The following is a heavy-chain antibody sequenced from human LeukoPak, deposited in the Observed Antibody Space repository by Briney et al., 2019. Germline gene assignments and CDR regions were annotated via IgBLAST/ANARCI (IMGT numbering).Heavy chain of an antibody. Sequence: PSETLSLTCTVSGGSISSYYWSWIRQPPGKGMECIGYFYYSGSTNYNPCLKSRVTISVDTSKNQFSLKLSSVTAADTVVYYCARLHRGEEAFDIWGQGTMVTVSS. CDR3: ARLHRGEEAFDI. CDR1: GGSISSYY. V-gene: IGHV4-59*01. J-gene: IGHJ3*02. CDR2: FYYSGST.